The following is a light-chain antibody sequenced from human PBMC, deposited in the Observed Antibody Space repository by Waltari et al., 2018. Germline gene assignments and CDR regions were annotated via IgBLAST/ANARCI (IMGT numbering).Light chain of an antibody. CDR3: QPYYSPPFT. V-gene: IGKV4-1*01. Sequence: DIVMTQSPDSLAVSLGERATINCKSSQSVFYSPNNKEFLAWYQQKPGQPPRLLIYWAFTRESGVPYRFTVSGSGTEFALTISSLQAEDLAVYYCQPYYSPPFTFGQGTKLEIK. CDR1: QSVFYSPNNKEF. CDR2: WAF. J-gene: IGKJ2*01.